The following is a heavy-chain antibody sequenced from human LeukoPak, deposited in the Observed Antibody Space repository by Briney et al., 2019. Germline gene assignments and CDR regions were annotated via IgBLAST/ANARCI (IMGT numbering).Heavy chain of an antibody. CDR2: INHSGST. CDR1: GGSFSGYY. V-gene: IGHV4-34*01. D-gene: IGHD5-12*01. J-gene: IGHJ3*02. CDR3: ARGSGLVAFDI. Sequence: PSETLSLTCAVYGGSFSGYYWSWIRQPPGKGLEWIGEINHSGSTNYNPSLKSRVTISVDTSKNQFSLKLSSVTAADTAVYYCARGSGLVAFDIWGQGTMVTVSS.